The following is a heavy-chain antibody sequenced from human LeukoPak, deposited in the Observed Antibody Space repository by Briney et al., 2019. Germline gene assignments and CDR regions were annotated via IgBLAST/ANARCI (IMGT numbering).Heavy chain of an antibody. CDR3: ARDFKPWAFDI. CDR1: GFTFSSYA. J-gene: IGHJ3*02. Sequence: GGSLRLSCAASGFTFSSYAMHWVRQAPGKGLEWVAVITYDGSNKYYADSVKGLFTISRDNAKDSLYLQINSLRAEDTAVYYCARDFKPWAFDIWGQGTMVTVSS. CDR2: ITYDGSNK. V-gene: IGHV3-30-3*01.